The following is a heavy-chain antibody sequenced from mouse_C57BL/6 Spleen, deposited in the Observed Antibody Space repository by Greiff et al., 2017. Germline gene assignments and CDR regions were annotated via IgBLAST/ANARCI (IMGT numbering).Heavy chain of an antibody. CDR1: GYTFTTYP. Sequence: VKLMEPGAELVKPGASVKMSCKASGYTFTTYPIEWVKQNHGQSLEWIGNFHPYNDDTKYNEKFKGKATLTVEKSSSTVYLERSSLTSDDSAVYYCAIMSRGFAYWGQGTLVTVS. J-gene: IGHJ3*01. CDR3: AIMSRGFAY. CDR2: FHPYNDDT. V-gene: IGHV1-47*01. D-gene: IGHD2-3*01.